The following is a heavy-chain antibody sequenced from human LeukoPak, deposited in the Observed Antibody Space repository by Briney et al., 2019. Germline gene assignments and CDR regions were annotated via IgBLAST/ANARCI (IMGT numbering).Heavy chain of an antibody. CDR3: ARSPYYYYYYYMDV. Sequence: GGSLRLSCAASGFTFSSYAMSWVRQAPGKGLEWVSSISSSSSYIYYADSVKGRFTISRDNAKNSLYLQMNSLRAEDTAVYYCARSPYYYYYYYMDVWGKGTTVTVSS. J-gene: IGHJ6*03. CDR2: ISSSSSYI. CDR1: GFTFSSYA. V-gene: IGHV3-21*01.